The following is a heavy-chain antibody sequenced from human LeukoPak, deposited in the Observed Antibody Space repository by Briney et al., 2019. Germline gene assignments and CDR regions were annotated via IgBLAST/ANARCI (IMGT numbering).Heavy chain of an antibody. J-gene: IGHJ3*02. CDR1: GFTFSTYW. V-gene: IGHV3-74*01. Sequence: GGSLRLSCAASGFTFSTYWMHWVRQAPGKGLVWVSRINSDGSSTSYADSVKGRFTISRDNAKNSLYLQMNSLRAEDTAVYYCARDYPGLRYFDWLLPDAFDIWGQGTMVTVSS. CDR3: ARDYPGLRYFDWLLPDAFDI. D-gene: IGHD3-9*01. CDR2: INSDGSST.